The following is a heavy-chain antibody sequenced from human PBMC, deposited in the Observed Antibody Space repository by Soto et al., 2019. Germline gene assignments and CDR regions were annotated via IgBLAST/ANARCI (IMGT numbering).Heavy chain of an antibody. V-gene: IGHV2-5*02. D-gene: IGHD2-15*01. CDR3: AHRWGGYCSGGSCYSPIFDY. Sequence: QITLKESGPTLVKPTQTLTLTCTFSGFSLSTSGVGVGWIRQPPGKALEWLALIYWDDDKRYSPSLKSRLTITKDTSKNQVVLTMTNMDPVDTATYYCAHRWGGYCSGGSCYSPIFDYWGQGTLVTVSS. J-gene: IGHJ4*02. CDR1: GFSLSTSGVG. CDR2: IYWDDDK.